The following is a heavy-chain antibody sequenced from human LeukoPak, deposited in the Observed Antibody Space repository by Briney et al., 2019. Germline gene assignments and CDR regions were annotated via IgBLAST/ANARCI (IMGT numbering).Heavy chain of an antibody. CDR2: VNREGKEK. J-gene: IGHJ3*02. CDR3: VRDDGNRTGSTYFDAFDI. Sequence: GGSLRLSCAASGFTVSSYEMNWVRQAPGNGLEWVANVNREGKEKTYVDSVEGRFTISSANAKNSLYLQMNRLRNEDTAVYYCVRDDGNRTGSTYFDAFDIWGRGTLVTVSS. CDR1: GFTVSSYE. D-gene: IGHD3-9*01. V-gene: IGHV3-7*03.